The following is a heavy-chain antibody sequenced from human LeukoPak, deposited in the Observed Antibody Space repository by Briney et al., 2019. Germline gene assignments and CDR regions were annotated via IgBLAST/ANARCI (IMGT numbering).Heavy chain of an antibody. CDR2: ISAYNGNT. CDR3: ARERVGATGCFDY. D-gene: IGHD1-26*01. J-gene: IGHJ4*02. Sequence: ASVKVSCKASGYTFTTYGISWLRQAPGQGLEWMGWISAYNGNTNYALKLQGRVTMATDTSTSTAYMGLSSLRSEDTAVYYCARERVGATGCFDYWGQGTLVTVSS. V-gene: IGHV1-18*01. CDR1: GYTFTTYG.